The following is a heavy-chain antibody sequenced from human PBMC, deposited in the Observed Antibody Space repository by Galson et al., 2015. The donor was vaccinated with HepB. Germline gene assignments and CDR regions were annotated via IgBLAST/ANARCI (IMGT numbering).Heavy chain of an antibody. D-gene: IGHD3-10*01. CDR2: ISSSSSYI. V-gene: IGHV3-21*01. CDR1: GFTFSSYS. J-gene: IGHJ4*02. CDR3: AVIYGSGSGRCH. Sequence: SLRLSCAASGFTFSSYSMNWVRQAPGKGLEWVSSISSSSSYIYYADSVKGRFTISRDNAKNSLYLQMNSLRAEDTAVYYCAVIYGSGSGRCHWGQGTLVTVSS.